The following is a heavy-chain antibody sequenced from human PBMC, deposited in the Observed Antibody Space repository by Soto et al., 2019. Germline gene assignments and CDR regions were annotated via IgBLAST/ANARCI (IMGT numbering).Heavy chain of an antibody. CDR3: ARGYYDSSGYYMDYYGMDV. CDR1: GGTFSSYA. CDR2: IIPIFGKA. V-gene: IGHV1-69*01. J-gene: IGHJ6*02. Sequence: QVQLVQSGAEVKKPGSSVKVSWKASGGTFSSYAISWVRQAPGQGLEWMGGIIPIFGKANYAQKFQGRVTITADESTSTAYMELSSLRSEDTAVYYCARGYYDSSGYYMDYYGMDVWGQGTTVTVSS. D-gene: IGHD3-22*01.